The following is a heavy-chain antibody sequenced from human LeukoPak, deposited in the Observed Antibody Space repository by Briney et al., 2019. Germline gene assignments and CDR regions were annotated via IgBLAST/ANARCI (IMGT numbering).Heavy chain of an antibody. CDR1: GGSISSNNW. CDR3: ARDRPSGSYWGIDY. Sequence: PSGTLSLTCAVSGGSISSNNWWSWVRQPPGKGLEWIGEIYHSGTTNYNPSLKSRVTISIDKSENQFSLKLTSVTAADTAVYYCARDRPSGSYWGIDYWGQGTLVTVSS. CDR2: IYHSGTT. J-gene: IGHJ4*02. D-gene: IGHD1-26*01. V-gene: IGHV4-4*02.